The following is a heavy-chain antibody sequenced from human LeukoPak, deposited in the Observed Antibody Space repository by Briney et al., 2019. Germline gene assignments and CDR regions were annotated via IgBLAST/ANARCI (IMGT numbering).Heavy chain of an antibody. CDR2: IYYSGST. D-gene: IGHD3-3*01. CDR1: GGSISSSSYY. Sequence: SETLSLTCTVSGGSISSSSYYWGWIRQPPGKGLEWIGSIYYSGSTYYNPSLESRVTISVDTSKNQFSLKLSSVTAADTAVYYCARHGVVTDYYYYYYMDVWGKGTTVTVSS. V-gene: IGHV4-39*01. CDR3: ARHGVVTDYYYYYYMDV. J-gene: IGHJ6*03.